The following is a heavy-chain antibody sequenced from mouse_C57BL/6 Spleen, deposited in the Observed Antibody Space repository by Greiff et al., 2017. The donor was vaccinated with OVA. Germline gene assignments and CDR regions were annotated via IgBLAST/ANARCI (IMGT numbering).Heavy chain of an antibody. CDR3: VRNSNFDY. CDR1: GFSFTTYA. J-gene: IGHJ2*01. D-gene: IGHD2-5*01. V-gene: IGHV10-1*01. CDR2: IRSKSNNYAT. Sequence: EVKLMESGGGLVQPKGSLKLSCAASGFSFTTYAMNWVRQAPGKGLDWVARIRSKSNNYATYYADSVKDRFTISRDDSESMLYLQMNNLKTEDTAMYYCVRNSNFDYWGQGTTLTVSS.